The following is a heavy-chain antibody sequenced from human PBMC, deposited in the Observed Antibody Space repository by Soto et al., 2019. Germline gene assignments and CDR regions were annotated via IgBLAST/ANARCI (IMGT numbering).Heavy chain of an antibody. V-gene: IGHV3-73*02. J-gene: IGHJ4*02. CDR1: GFTFSGSA. CDR3: TGSGSDY. D-gene: IGHD3-22*01. Sequence: EVQLVESGGGLVQPGGSLKLSCAASGFTFSGSAMHWVRQASGKGLEWVGRIRSKANNYATAYAASVKGRFTISRDDSKNTAYLQMNSLKTEDTAVYYCTGSGSDYWGQGTLVTVSS. CDR2: IRSKANNYAT.